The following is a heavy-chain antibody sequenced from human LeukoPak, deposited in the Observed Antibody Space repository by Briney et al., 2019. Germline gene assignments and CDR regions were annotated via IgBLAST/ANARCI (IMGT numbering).Heavy chain of an antibody. CDR3: ARGAAIVVVPAAKDNWFDP. D-gene: IGHD2-2*01. CDR1: GGTFSSYA. J-gene: IGHJ5*02. Sequence: ASVKVSCKASGGTFSSYAISWVRQAPGQGLEWMGWINPNSGGTDYAQNFQGRVSMTRDMSINTAYMELTGLTSDDTAVYYCARGAAIVVVPAAKDNWFDPWGQGTLVTVSS. CDR2: INPNSGGT. V-gene: IGHV1-2*02.